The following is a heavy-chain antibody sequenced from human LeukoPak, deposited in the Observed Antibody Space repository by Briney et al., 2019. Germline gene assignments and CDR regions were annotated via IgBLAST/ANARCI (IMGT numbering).Heavy chain of an antibody. CDR2: IYPGDSDT. V-gene: IGHV5-51*01. J-gene: IGHJ5*02. D-gene: IGHD2-15*01. CDR3: ARPSSGCSGGSCYPGVWFDP. Sequence: GESLKISCKGSGYSFTSYWIGWVRQMPGKGLEWMGIIYPGDSDTRYSPSFQGQVTISADKSISTAYLPWSSLKASDTAMYYCARPSSGCSGGSCYPGVWFDPWGQGTLVTVSS. CDR1: GYSFTSYW.